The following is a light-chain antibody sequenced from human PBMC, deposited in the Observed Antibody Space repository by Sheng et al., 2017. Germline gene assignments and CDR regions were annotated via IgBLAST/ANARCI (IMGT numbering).Light chain of an antibody. V-gene: IGKV3-20*01. J-gene: IGKJ1*01. CDR2: GAS. CDR3: QQYGSSPRT. CDR1: QTVDSN. Sequence: EIVMTQSPATLSVSPGERATLSCRASQTVDSNLAWYQQKPGQAPRLLIYGASSRGTGIPDRFSGSGSGTDFILTISRLEPDDFAVYYCQQYGSSPRTFGQGTKVEVK.